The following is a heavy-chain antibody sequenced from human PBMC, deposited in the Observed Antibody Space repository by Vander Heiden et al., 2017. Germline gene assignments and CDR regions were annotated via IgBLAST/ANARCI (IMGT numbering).Heavy chain of an antibody. V-gene: IGHV4-39*01. J-gene: IGHJ4*02. CDR1: GGSLSGSNHY. CDR3: ASGYGAIDD. Sequence: QLQLQESGPRMVKPSETLSLTCTVSGGSLSGSNHYWGWIRQAPGERLEWIGNFYHRGSTYYNSSLKSRVTISVDTSKNQFSLMLTSVTAADTAFYYCASGYGAIDDWGQGQLVTVSS. D-gene: IGHD4-17*01. CDR2: FYHRGST.